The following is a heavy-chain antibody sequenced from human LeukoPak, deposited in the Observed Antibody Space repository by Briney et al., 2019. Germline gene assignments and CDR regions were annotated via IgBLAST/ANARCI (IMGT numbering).Heavy chain of an antibody. CDR1: GYTFTSYG. CDR3: GRGGLRTPDDY. D-gene: IGHD3-16*01. J-gene: IGHJ4*02. CDR2: ISAYNGNT. Sequence: ASVKVSCKASGYTFTSYGISWVRQAPGQGLEWMGWISAYNGNTNYAQKLQGRVNMTTDTSTSTAYMEQGTLRSDDTAVYYCGRGGLRTPDDYWGQGTLVTVSS. V-gene: IGHV1-18*01.